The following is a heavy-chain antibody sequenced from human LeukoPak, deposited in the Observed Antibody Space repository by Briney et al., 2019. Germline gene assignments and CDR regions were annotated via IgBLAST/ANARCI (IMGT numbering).Heavy chain of an antibody. V-gene: IGHV3-74*01. CDR2: INPDGTIT. Sequence: GGSRRPSCGASGFTFRTSWMHWVRQAPGRGLVWVSRINPDGTITTYADSVKGRFTISRDNAKNTLYLQMNSLRAEDTAVYHCTRSLLGDFPHYWGQGTLVTVSS. CDR3: TRSLLGDFPHY. CDR1: GFTFRTSW. D-gene: IGHD3-10*01. J-gene: IGHJ4*02.